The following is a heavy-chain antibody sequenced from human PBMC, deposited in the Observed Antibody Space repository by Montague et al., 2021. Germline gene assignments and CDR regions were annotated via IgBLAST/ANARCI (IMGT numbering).Heavy chain of an antibody. J-gene: IGHJ5*02. CDR2: IYHRGNT. CDR3: ARDLHGSYGKWFDA. V-gene: IGHV4-59*11. D-gene: IGHD1-26*01. CDR1: GGAIESRY. Sequence: SETLSLTCTVPGGAIESRYWGWIRQPPGKGLEWIGDIYHRGNTNYNPSLKNRVTISADTSKNQFSLKLSSLTAADTAVYYCARDLHGSYGKWFDAWGQGTLVTVSS.